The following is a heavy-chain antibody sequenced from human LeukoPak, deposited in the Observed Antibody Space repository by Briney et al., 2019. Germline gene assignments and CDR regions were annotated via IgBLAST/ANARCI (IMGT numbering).Heavy chain of an antibody. CDR1: GFTFSSYG. V-gene: IGHV3-30*18. D-gene: IGHD6-19*01. CDR2: ISYDGSNK. J-gene: IGHJ4*02. CDR3: AKYRYSSGWYLPFDY. Sequence: PGRSLRLSCAASGFTFSSYGMHWVRQAPGKGLEWVAVISYDGSNKYYADSVKGRFTISRDNSKNTLYLQMNSLRAEDTAVYYCAKYRYSSGWYLPFDYWGQGTLVTVSS.